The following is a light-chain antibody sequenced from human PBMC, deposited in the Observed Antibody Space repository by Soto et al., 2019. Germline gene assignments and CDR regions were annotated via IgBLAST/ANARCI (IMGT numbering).Light chain of an antibody. V-gene: IGKV1-5*03. J-gene: IGKJ1*01. CDR2: KAS. Sequence: DIQMTQSPSTLSASVGDRVTITCRASQSISSWLAWYQHKPGKAPKLLIYKASNLQSGVPSRFGGSASGTKFTLNISSLKADDFATYYCQQYTTYAWTFGQGTKVEIK. CDR3: QQYTTYAWT. CDR1: QSISSW.